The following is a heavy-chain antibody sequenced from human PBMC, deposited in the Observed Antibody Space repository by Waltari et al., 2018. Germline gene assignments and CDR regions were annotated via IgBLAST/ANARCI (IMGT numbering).Heavy chain of an antibody. CDR1: GFTFSSYA. V-gene: IGHV3-23*01. Sequence: EVQLLESGGGLVQPGGSLRLSCAASGFTFSSYAMSWVRQAPGKGLEWVSAISGSGGSTYYADSVKGRFTISRDNSKNTLYLQMNSLRAEDTAVYYCAKDPEVLAQRYYYYYGMDVWGQGTTVTVSS. J-gene: IGHJ6*02. CDR2: ISGSGGST. CDR3: AKDPEVLAQRYYYYYGMDV.